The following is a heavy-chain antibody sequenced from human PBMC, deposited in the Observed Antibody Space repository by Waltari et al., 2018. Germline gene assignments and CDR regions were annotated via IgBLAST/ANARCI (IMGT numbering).Heavy chain of an antibody. CDR2: IRYDGSNK. D-gene: IGHD3-10*01. CDR1: GFTFSSYG. Sequence: QVKLVESGGGVVQPGGSLRLSCAASGFTFSSYGMHWVRQAPGKGLEWVAFIRYDGSNKYYADSVKGRFTISRDNSKNTLYLQMNSLRAEDTAVYYCARSQLKYFDYWGQGTLVTVSS. J-gene: IGHJ4*02. CDR3: ARSQLKYFDY. V-gene: IGHV3-30*02.